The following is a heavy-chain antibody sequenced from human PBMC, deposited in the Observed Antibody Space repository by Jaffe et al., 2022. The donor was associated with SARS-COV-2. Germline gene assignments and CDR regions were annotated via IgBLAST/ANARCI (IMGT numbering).Heavy chain of an antibody. CDR3: ARDFGGYCSGGSCYSAGDGMDV. CDR2: IYYSGST. CDR1: GGSISSGGYY. D-gene: IGHD2-15*01. J-gene: IGHJ6*02. Sequence: QVQLQESGPGLVKPSQTLSLTCTVSGGSISSGGYYWSWIRQHPGKGLEWIGYIYYSGSTYYNPSLKSRVTISVDTSKNQFSLKLSSVTAADTAVYYCARDFGGYCSGGSCYSAGDGMDVWGQGTTVTVSS. V-gene: IGHV4-31*03.